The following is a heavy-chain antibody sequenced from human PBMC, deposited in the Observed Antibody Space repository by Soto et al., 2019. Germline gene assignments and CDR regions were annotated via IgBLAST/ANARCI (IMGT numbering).Heavy chain of an antibody. V-gene: IGHV3-23*01. Sequence: GSLRLSCAVSGFPFSSYVMTWVRQAPGKGLEWVSVISGGGGSTNYAESVKGRFTISRDNSENTLYLQMNSLRAEDTAVYYCAKAVTLVRGINPYSYGLDVWGQGTTVTAP. D-gene: IGHD3-10*01. CDR2: ISGGGGST. CDR3: AKAVTLVRGINPYSYGLDV. J-gene: IGHJ6*02. CDR1: GFPFSSYV.